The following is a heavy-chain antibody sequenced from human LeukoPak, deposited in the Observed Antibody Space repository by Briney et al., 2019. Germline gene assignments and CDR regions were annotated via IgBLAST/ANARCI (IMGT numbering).Heavy chain of an antibody. CDR2: MSGSGGST. D-gene: IGHD3-22*01. Sequence: GGSLRLSCAASGFTFSSYAMSWVRQAPGKGLEWVSAMSGSGGSTYYADSVKGRFTISRDNSKNTLYLQMNSLRAEDTAVYYCAKGSYYDSSGYATPPVYFDYWGQGTLVTVSS. CDR1: GFTFSSYA. CDR3: AKGSYYDSSGYATPPVYFDY. J-gene: IGHJ4*02. V-gene: IGHV3-23*01.